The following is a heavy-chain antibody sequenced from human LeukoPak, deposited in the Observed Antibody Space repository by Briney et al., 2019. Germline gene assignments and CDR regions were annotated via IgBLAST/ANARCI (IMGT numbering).Heavy chain of an antibody. CDR1: GVTVSSNY. D-gene: IGHD3-9*01. V-gene: IGHV3-53*01. CDR3: ARLYYDILTGYSDY. J-gene: IGHJ4*02. Sequence: GGSLRLSCAASGVTVSSNYMSWVRPAPGKGLEWVSVIYSGGSTYYADSVKGRFTISRDNSKNTLYLQMNSLRAEDTAVYYCARLYYDILTGYSDYWGQGTLVTVSS. CDR2: IYSGGST.